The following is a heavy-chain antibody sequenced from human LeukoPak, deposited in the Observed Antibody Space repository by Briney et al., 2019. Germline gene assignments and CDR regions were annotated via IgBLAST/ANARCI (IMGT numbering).Heavy chain of an antibody. V-gene: IGHV1-8*01. CDR1: GHTFTSYD. Sequence: GASVKVSCKASGHTFTSYDINWVRQATGQGLEWMGWMNPNSGNTGYAQKFQGRVTMTRNTSISTAYMELSSLRSDDTAVYYCARPRRGSIAAQGTFDYWGQGTLVTVSS. CDR2: MNPNSGNT. CDR3: ARPRRGSIAAQGTFDY. J-gene: IGHJ4*02. D-gene: IGHD6-6*01.